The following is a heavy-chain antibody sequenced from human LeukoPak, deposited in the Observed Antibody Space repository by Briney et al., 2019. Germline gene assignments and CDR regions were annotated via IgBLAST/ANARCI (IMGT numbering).Heavy chain of an antibody. CDR2: IYTSGST. CDR1: GASISSYY. CDR3: ARDRGSGSYYTSFDY. J-gene: IGHJ4*02. D-gene: IGHD3-10*01. Sequence: SETLSLTCTVSGASISSYYWSWIRQPAGKGLEWIGRIYTSGSTNYNPSLKSRVTMSVDTSKNQFSLKLSSVTAADTAVYYCARDRGSGSYYTSFDYWGQGTLVAVSS. V-gene: IGHV4-4*07.